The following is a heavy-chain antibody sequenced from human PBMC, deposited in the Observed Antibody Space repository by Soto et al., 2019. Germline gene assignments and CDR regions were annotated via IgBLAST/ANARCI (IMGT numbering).Heavy chain of an antibody. D-gene: IGHD6-13*01. V-gene: IGHV1-69*01. CDR3: GRSPRRVSAAYFDC. J-gene: IGHJ4*02. Sequence: VSCKASGGTFSSYAISWVRQAPGQGLEWMGGIIPIFGTANYAQKFQGRVTITADESTSTAYMELGRLRSEDTAEYYCGRSPRRVSAAYFDCWGQGNLVTVSS. CDR2: IIPIFGTA. CDR1: GGTFSSYA.